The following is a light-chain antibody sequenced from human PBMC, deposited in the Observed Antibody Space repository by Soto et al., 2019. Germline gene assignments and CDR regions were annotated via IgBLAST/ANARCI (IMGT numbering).Light chain of an antibody. CDR2: NNR. Sequence: QPVLTQPPSVSGAPGQRVTISCTGSTSNIGAGYDVHWYQQVPGTAPKLLMYNNRNRPSGVPDRFSGSKSGTSASLAITGLQAEDEADYYCQSYDDSLSGSLFGTGTKLTVL. J-gene: IGLJ1*01. CDR1: TSNIGAGYD. CDR3: QSYDDSLSGSL. V-gene: IGLV1-40*01.